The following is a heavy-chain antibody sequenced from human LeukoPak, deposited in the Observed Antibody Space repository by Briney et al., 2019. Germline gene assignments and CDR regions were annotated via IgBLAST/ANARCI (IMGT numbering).Heavy chain of an antibody. CDR3: ARVYYDSSGYYQEPLYYMDV. J-gene: IGHJ6*03. CDR1: GYTFTSYD. V-gene: IGHV1-8*03. CDR2: MNPNSGNT. Sequence: ASVKVSCKASGYTFTSYDINWVRQATGQGLEWMGWMNPNSGNTGYAQKFQGRVTITRNTSISTAYMELRSLRSDDTAVYYCARVYYDSSGYYQEPLYYMDVWGKGTTVTVSS. D-gene: IGHD3-22*01.